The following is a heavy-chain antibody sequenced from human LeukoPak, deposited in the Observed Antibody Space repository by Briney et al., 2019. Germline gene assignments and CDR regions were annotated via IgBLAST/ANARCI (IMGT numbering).Heavy chain of an antibody. J-gene: IGHJ4*02. D-gene: IGHD1-26*01. CDR1: RFSFSAYP. CDR3: AKGWGIVGATAYFDY. Sequence: PGGSLRLSCEASRFSFSAYPLGWVRRAPGKGLEWVSGISASGDVTFHADPLKGRFTISRDNSKNTLYLQMDSLRAEDTAKYYCAKGWGIVGATAYFDYWGQETRVTVSS. CDR2: ISASGDVT. V-gene: IGHV3-23*01.